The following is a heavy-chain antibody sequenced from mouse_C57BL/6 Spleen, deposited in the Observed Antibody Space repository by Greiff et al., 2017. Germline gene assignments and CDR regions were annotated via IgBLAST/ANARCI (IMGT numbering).Heavy chain of an antibody. CDR3: ANYDGSGTWFAY. CDR2: IDPSDSYT. D-gene: IGHD1-1*01. V-gene: IGHV1-50*01. J-gene: IGHJ3*01. CDR1: GYTFTSYW. Sequence: VQLQQPGAELVKPGASVKLSCKASGYTFTSYWMQWVKQRPGQGLEWIGEIDPSDSYTNYNPKFKGKATLTVDTSSSTAYMQLSSLTSEDSAVYYCANYDGSGTWFAYWGQGTLVTVSA.